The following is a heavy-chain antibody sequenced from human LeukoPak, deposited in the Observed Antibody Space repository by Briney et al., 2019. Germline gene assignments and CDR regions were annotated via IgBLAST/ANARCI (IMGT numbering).Heavy chain of an antibody. Sequence: GGSLRLSCAASEFTFSIYAMSWVRQAPGKGLEWVSAISGSGGSTYYADSVKGRFTISRDNSKNTLYLQMNSLRAEDTAVYYCAKDRGSSWSGNWFDPWGQGTLVTVSS. V-gene: IGHV3-23*01. CDR1: EFTFSIYA. CDR2: ISGSGGST. D-gene: IGHD6-13*01. CDR3: AKDRGSSWSGNWFDP. J-gene: IGHJ5*02.